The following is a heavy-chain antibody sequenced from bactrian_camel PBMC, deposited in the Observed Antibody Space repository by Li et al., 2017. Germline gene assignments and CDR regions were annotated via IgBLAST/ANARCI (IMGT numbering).Heavy chain of an antibody. Sequence: VQLVESGGGSVQAGGSMTLSCVVSGSSYSRYCMGWYRQDPGKECEGVARIDSDGRTTYDDFVKGRFTISRDDAKNTLALQMDSLTPEDTAMYFCAASFQLPCLGSGERAYDYWGQGTQVTVS. CDR3: AASFQLPCLGSGERAYDY. CDR1: GSSYSRYC. D-gene: IGHD5*01. V-gene: IGHV3S9*01. CDR2: IDSDGRT. J-gene: IGHJ4*01.